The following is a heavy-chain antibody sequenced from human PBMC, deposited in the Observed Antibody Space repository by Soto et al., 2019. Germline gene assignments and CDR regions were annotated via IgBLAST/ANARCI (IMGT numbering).Heavy chain of an antibody. V-gene: IGHV3-23*01. D-gene: IGHD3-10*01. Sequence: PGGSLRLSCAASGFTFSSYAMSWVRQAPGKGLKWVSTISVSGGSTYYADSVKGRFTISRDNSKNTLFLQMNSLRAEDTAVYYCAKTMVRGLGTFDYWGQGTLVTVSS. J-gene: IGHJ4*02. CDR3: AKTMVRGLGTFDY. CDR2: ISVSGGST. CDR1: GFTFSSYA.